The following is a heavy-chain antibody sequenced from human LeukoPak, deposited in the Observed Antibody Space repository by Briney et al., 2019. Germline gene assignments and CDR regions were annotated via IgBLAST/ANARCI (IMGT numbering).Heavy chain of an antibody. Sequence: ASVKVSFKVSGYTLSELSMHWVRQAPGKGLEWMGGFDPKDGEPIYAQKFQGRVTMTEDTSTDTAYMELSSLRSEDTAVYFCATWGVWNNSSGRFYFDHWGQGTLVTVSS. V-gene: IGHV1-24*01. CDR3: ATWGVWNNSSGRFYFDH. CDR1: GYTLSELS. D-gene: IGHD6-19*01. J-gene: IGHJ4*02. CDR2: FDPKDGEP.